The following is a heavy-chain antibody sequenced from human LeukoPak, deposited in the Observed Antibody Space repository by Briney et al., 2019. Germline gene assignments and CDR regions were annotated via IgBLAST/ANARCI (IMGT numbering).Heavy chain of an antibody. CDR1: GFTFSSYW. CDR2: INSDGSST. Sequence: GGSLRLSCAASGFTFSSYWMHWVRQAPGKGLVWVSRINSDGSSTSYADSVKGRFTISRDNAKNTLYLQMNSLRAEDTAVYYCARGGYDVVVVVAATPLGATDYWGQGTLVTVSS. D-gene: IGHD2-15*01. J-gene: IGHJ4*02. CDR3: ARGGYDVVVVVAATPLGATDY. V-gene: IGHV3-74*01.